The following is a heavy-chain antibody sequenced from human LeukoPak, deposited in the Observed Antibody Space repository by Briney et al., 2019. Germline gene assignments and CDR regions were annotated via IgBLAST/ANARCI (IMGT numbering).Heavy chain of an antibody. CDR1: GGSFSGYY. D-gene: IGHD2-2*01. J-gene: IGHJ5*02. V-gene: IGHV4-34*01. CDR2: INHSGGT. CDR3: ASGGISDCSSTSCSPGWFDP. Sequence: PSETLSLTCAVYGGSFSGYYWSWIRQPPGKGLERIGEINHSGGTNYNPSLKSRVTISVDTSKNQFSLKLSSVTAADTAVYYCASGGISDCSSTSCSPGWFDPWGQGTLVTVSS.